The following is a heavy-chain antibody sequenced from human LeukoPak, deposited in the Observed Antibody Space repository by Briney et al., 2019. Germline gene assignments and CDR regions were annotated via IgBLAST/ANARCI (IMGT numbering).Heavy chain of an antibody. J-gene: IGHJ3*02. CDR3: ARGVGVAVAGTKGFDI. V-gene: IGHV3-23*01. D-gene: IGHD6-19*01. Sequence: GGSLRLSCAASGFTFSGYAMSWVRQTPGKGLEWVSAISGSGGRTYYADSVKGRFTISRDNSKNTLYLQMSSLRAEDTAVYYCARGVGVAVAGTKGFDIWGQGTMVTVSS. CDR1: GFTFSGYA. CDR2: ISGSGGRT.